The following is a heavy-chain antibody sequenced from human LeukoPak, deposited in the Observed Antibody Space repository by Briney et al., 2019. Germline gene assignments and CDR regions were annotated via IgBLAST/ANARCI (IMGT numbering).Heavy chain of an antibody. D-gene: IGHD6-13*01. CDR1: GFTFSGSA. Sequence: GGSLRLSCAASGFTFSGSAMHWVRQASGKGLEWVGRIRSKANSYATAYAASVKGRFTISRDDSKNTAYLQMNSPKTEDTAVYYCARVVASGSSWYFEPLYYFDYWGQGTLVTVSS. J-gene: IGHJ4*02. V-gene: IGHV3-73*01. CDR3: ARVVASGSSWYFEPLYYFDY. CDR2: IRSKANSYAT.